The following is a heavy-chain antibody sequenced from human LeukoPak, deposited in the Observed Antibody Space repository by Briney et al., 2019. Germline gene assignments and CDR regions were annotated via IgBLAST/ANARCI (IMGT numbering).Heavy chain of an antibody. V-gene: IGHV3-21*06. CDR1: GFTFSTYI. D-gene: IGHD7-27*01. CDR3: ARDLPGVPIDH. J-gene: IGHJ4*02. CDR2: ITTGSTDI. Sequence: GGSLRLSCAASGFTFSTYIMNWIRQAPGKGLEWVSSITTGSTDIYYADSLKGQFTISRDDAKNSVYLQMNSLRVEDTAVYYCARDLPGVPIDHWGQGILVTVSS.